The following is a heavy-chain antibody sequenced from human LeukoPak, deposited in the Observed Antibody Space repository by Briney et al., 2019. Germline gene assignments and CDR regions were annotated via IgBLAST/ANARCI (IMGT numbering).Heavy chain of an antibody. D-gene: IGHD4-17*01. CDR1: GRSISSYY. CDR3: ARVVPDDYGDYRENWFDP. V-gene: IGHV4-4*07. CDR2: IYTSGST. Sequence: PSETLSLTCTVSGRSISSYYWSWIRQPAGKGLEWIGRIYTSGSTNYNPSLKSRVTMSVDTSKNQFSLKLSSVTAADTAVYYCARVVPDDYGDYRENWFDPWGQGTLVTVSS. J-gene: IGHJ5*02.